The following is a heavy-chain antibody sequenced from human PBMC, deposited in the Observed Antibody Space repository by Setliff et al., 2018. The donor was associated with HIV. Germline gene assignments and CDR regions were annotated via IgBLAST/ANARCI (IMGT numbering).Heavy chain of an antibody. CDR1: GYRFAGFA. J-gene: IGHJ4*02. CDR3: ARSLREYSYGSPDY. D-gene: IGHD5-18*01. Sequence: GASVKVSCKASGYRFAGFAIHWVRQAPGQRFEWMGWINAGTGNTKYSQKFQDGVTISRDIHANTAYMELSSLRSEDTAIYYCARSLREYSYGSPDYWGPGTLVTVSS. CDR2: INAGTGNT. V-gene: IGHV1-3*01.